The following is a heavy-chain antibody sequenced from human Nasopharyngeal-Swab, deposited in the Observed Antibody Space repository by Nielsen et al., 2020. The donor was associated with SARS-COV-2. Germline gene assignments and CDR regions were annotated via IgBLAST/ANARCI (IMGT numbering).Heavy chain of an antibody. CDR1: GYSISSGYY. J-gene: IGHJ4*01. V-gene: IGHV4-38-2*01. CDR3: ARGAPGY. Sequence: GSLRLSCAVSGYSISSGYYWGWIRQPPGKGLEWIGNIYHSGRTNYNPSLKSRLAISIDTSKKQFSLKLSSVTAADTAVYYCARGAPGYWGQGTLVTVSS. CDR2: IYHSGRT.